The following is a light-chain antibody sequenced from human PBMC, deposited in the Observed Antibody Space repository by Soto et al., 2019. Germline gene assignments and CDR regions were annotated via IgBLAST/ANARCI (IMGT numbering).Light chain of an antibody. CDR2: EVT. CDR1: SSDVGGYNY. V-gene: IGLV2-14*01. Sequence: QSALTQPASVSGSPGQSITISCTGTSSDVGGYNYVSWYQRHPGKAPKLMIYEVTKRPSGVSLRFSGSRSGNTASLTISGLQADDEADYYCSSYTSSSTWVFGGGTKLTVL. J-gene: IGLJ3*02. CDR3: SSYTSSSTWV.